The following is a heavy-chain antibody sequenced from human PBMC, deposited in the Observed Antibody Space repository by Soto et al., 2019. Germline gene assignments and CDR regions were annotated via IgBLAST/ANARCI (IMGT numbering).Heavy chain of an antibody. CDR3: ARQERITIFGVVSSAFDI. Sequence: SETLSLTCTFSGGSISSSSYYWGWIRQPPGKGLEWIGSIYYSGSTYYNPSLKSRVTISVDTSKNQFSLKLSSVTAADTAVYYCARQERITIFGVVSSAFDIWGQGTMVTVSS. CDR1: GGSISSSSYY. V-gene: IGHV4-39*01. D-gene: IGHD3-3*01. CDR2: IYYSGST. J-gene: IGHJ3*02.